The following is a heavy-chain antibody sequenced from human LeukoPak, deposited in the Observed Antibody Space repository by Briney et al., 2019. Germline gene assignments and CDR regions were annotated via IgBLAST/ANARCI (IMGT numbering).Heavy chain of an antibody. V-gene: IGHV3-30*03. Sequence: GTSLRLSCAASGFTFVDYGMHWVRQAPGKGLQWVAFISYDGSITFSEDSVKGRFTLSRDNSKNTLYLQMSSLRAEDTAMYYCARGLPPVMKYYFDYWGQGTLVTVS. J-gene: IGHJ4*02. D-gene: IGHD4-11*01. CDR1: GFTFVDYG. CDR2: ISYDGSIT. CDR3: ARGLPPVMKYYFDY.